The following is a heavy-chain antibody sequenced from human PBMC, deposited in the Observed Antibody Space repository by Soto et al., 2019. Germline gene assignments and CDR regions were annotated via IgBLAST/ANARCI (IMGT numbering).Heavy chain of an antibody. J-gene: IGHJ3*02. CDR2: INHSGST. CDR1: GGSFSGYY. V-gene: IGHV4-34*01. D-gene: IGHD3-9*01. CDR3: ARGRFLGYDILTTAFDI. Sequence: QVQLQQWGAGLLKPSETLSLTCAVYGGSFSGYYWSWIRQPPGKGLEWSGEINHSGSTNYNPSLTSRVTISEDTSTNQFPLRLSCVTAAATAVHYCARGRFLGYDILTTAFDIWGQGTMVTVSS.